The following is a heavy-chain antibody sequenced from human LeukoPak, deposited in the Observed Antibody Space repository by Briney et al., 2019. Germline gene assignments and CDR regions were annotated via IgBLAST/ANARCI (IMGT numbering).Heavy chain of an antibody. J-gene: IGHJ4*02. Sequence: PSGTLSLTCAVSGGSISSNNWWSWVRQAPGKGLEWVSAIGGTGSSTYYADSVKGRFTISRDNSKDTLYLQMNSLRAEDTAVYYCAKRPIAVAGNFDCWGPGTLVTVSS. CDR1: GGSISSNN. CDR2: IGGTGSST. CDR3: AKRPIAVAGNFDC. D-gene: IGHD6-19*01. V-gene: IGHV3-23*01.